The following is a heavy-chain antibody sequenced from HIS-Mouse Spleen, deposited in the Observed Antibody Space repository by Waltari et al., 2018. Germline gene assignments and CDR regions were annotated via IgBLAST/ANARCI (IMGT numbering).Heavy chain of an antibody. CDR1: GGPISRSSSS. V-gene: IGHV4-39*07. D-gene: IGHD6-13*01. J-gene: IGHJ2*01. CDR2: IYYSGST. CDR3: AREIPYSSSWYDWYFDL. Sequence: QLQLQESGPGLVKPSETLSLTCTVSGGPISRSSSSSGWSRQPPGKGLEWIGSIYYSGSTYYNPSLKSRVTISVDTSKNQFSLKLSSVTAADTAVYYCAREIPYSSSWYDWYFDLWGRGTLVTVSS.